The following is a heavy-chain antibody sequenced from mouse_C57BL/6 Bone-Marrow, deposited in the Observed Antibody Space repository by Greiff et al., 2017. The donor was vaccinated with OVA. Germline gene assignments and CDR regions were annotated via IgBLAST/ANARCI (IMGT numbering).Heavy chain of an antibody. CDR1: GYAFSSSW. CDR2: IYPGDGDT. J-gene: IGHJ2*01. D-gene: IGHD2-3*01. Sequence: LVESGPELVKPGASVKISCKASGYAFSSSWMNWVKQRPGKGLEWIGRIYPGDGDTNYNGKFKGKATLTADKSSSPAYMQLSSLTSEDSAVYFCARHEDGYYASYFDYWGQGTTLTVSS. V-gene: IGHV1-82*01. CDR3: ARHEDGYYASYFDY.